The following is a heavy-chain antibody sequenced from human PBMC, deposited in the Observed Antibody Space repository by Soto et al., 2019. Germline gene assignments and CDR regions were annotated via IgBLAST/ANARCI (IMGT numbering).Heavy chain of an antibody. V-gene: IGHV1-18*01. Sequence: ASVKVSCKASGYTFTSYGISWVRQAPGQGLEWMGWISAYNGNTNYAQKLQGRVTMTTDTSTSTAYMEPRSLRSDDTAVYYCASLVSGSSGYYYKNWFDPWGQGTLVTVS. CDR3: ASLVSGSSGYYYKNWFDP. CDR2: ISAYNGNT. J-gene: IGHJ5*02. D-gene: IGHD3-22*01. CDR1: GYTFTSYG.